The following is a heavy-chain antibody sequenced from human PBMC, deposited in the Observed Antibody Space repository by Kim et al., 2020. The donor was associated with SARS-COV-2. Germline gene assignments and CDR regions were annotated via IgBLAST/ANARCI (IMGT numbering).Heavy chain of an antibody. CDR2: ISGSGGST. D-gene: IGHD2-15*01. Sequence: GGSLRLSCAASGFTFSSYAMSWVRQAPGKGLEWVSAISGSGGSTYYADSVKGRFTISRDNSKNTLYLQMNSLRAEDTAVYYCAKEVDIVVVVAATFDYWGQGTLVTVSS. CDR3: AKEVDIVVVVAATFDY. CDR1: GFTFSSYA. J-gene: IGHJ4*02. V-gene: IGHV3-23*01.